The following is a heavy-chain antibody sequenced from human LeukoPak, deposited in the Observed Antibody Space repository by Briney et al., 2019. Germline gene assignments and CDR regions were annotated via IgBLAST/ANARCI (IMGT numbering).Heavy chain of an antibody. J-gene: IGHJ3*02. CDR3: ARRIAATFDAFDI. CDR1: GYSFTSYW. Sequence: GESLKISCKGSGYSFTSYWIAWVRQMPGKGLEWMGIIYPGDSDTRYSPSFQGQVTISADKSISTAYLQWSSLKASDTAMYYCARRIAATFDAFDIWGQGTMVTVSS. CDR2: IYPGDSDT. D-gene: IGHD6-25*01. V-gene: IGHV5-51*01.